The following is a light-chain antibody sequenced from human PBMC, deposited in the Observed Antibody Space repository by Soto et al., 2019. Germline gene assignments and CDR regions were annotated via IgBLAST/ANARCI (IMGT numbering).Light chain of an antibody. J-gene: IGLJ1*01. V-gene: IGLV2-14*03. CDR1: SSDVGAYNF. Sequence: QSALTQPASVSGSPGQSITISCTGTSSDVGAYNFVSWYQHHPDKAPKVVIYDVANRPSGVSYRFSASKSGNTASLTISGLQGGDEDDYYCMSFTSSNTDVFGTGTKLTVL. CDR3: MSFTSSNTDV. CDR2: DVA.